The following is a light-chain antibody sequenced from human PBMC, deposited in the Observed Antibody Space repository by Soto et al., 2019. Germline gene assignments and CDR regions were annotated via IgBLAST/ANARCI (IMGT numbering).Light chain of an antibody. V-gene: IGKV1-5*01. CDR1: QSIRSW. J-gene: IGKJ1*01. CDR3: QQYNSYPWT. CDR2: DAS. Sequence: DIQMTQSPSTLSASIGVRVTITCRASQSIRSWLAWSQQKPGKAPKLLIYDASSLESGVPSRFSGSGSGTEFNLSISSLQPDDFATYYCQQYNSYPWTFGQGTKVEIK.